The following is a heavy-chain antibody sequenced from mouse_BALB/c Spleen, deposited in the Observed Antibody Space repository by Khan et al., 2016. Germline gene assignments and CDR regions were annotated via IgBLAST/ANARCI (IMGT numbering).Heavy chain of an antibody. CDR3: AEDYYGSNWFAY. CDR2: INTNTGEP. Sequence: QIQLVQSGPELKKPGETVKISCKASGYTFTNYGMNWVKQAPGKGLKWMGWINTNTGEPTYAEEFKGRFAFSVETSASTAYLQINTLINEDTATYFCAEDYYGSNWFAYWGQGTLVTVSA. D-gene: IGHD1-1*01. J-gene: IGHJ3*01. CDR1: GYTFTNYG. V-gene: IGHV9-3*02.